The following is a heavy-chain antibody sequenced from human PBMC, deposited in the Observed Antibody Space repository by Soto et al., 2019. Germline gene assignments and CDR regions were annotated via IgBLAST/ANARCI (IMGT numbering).Heavy chain of an antibody. Sequence: SETLSLTCTVSGGSLSSSSYYWGWIRQPPGKGLEWIGSIYYSGSTYYNPSLKSRVTISVDTSKNQFSLKLSSVTAADTAVYYCARLPYDSSNPIWGQGTMVTVSS. V-gene: IGHV4-39*01. D-gene: IGHD3-22*01. CDR1: GGSLSSSSYY. CDR2: IYYSGST. J-gene: IGHJ3*02. CDR3: ARLPYDSSNPI.